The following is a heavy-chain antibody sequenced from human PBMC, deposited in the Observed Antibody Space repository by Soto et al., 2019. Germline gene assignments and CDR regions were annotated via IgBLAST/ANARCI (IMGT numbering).Heavy chain of an antibody. J-gene: IGHJ4*02. CDR2: IYYSGST. D-gene: IGHD3-10*01. CDR1: GGSISSYY. Sequence: SETLSLTCTASGGSISSYYWSWIRQPPGKGLEWIGYIYYSGSTNYNPSLKSRVTISVDTSKNQFSLKLSSVTAADTAVYYCAGTLWFGELSPFDYWGQGTLVTVSS. CDR3: AGTLWFGELSPFDY. V-gene: IGHV4-59*08.